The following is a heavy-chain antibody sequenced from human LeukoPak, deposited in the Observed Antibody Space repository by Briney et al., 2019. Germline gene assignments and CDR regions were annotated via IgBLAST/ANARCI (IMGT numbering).Heavy chain of an antibody. CDR3: ARDGHDYSNPHPNYYYYMDV. Sequence: PSETLSLTCTVSGGSISSGSYYWSWIRQPAGKGLEWIGRIYTSGSTNYNPSLKSRVTISVDTSKNQFSLKLSSVTAADTAVYYYARDGHDYSNPHPNYYYYMDVWGKGTTVTVSS. CDR1: GGSISSGSYY. D-gene: IGHD4-11*01. J-gene: IGHJ6*03. V-gene: IGHV4-61*02. CDR2: IYTSGST.